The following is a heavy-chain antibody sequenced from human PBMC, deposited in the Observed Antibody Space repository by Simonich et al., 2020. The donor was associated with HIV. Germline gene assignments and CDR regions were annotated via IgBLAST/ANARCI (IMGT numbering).Heavy chain of an antibody. CDR2: IYHSGST. CDR3: ARLFNWNDGSTFYI. Sequence: QVHLQQWGAGLLKPSETLSLTCAVYGGSFSSYYWNWIRQPPGKGLEWIGEIYHSGSTKDNPALKSRVSISVDKSKNEFSLKLSSVTAADTAVYFCARLFNWNDGSTFYIWGQGTMVTVSS. CDR1: GGSFSSYY. V-gene: IGHV4-34*01. J-gene: IGHJ3*02. D-gene: IGHD1-20*01.